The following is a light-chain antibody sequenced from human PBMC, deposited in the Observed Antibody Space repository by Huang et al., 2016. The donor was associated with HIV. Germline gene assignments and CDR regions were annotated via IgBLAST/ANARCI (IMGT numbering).Light chain of an antibody. Sequence: EIVLTQSPATLSLSPGERATLSCRASQSVSSYLAWYQQKPGQAPRLLIYDASNRATGIPTRFGGSGSGTDFTLTISSLASEDFAVYYCQQRSNWPPTFGQGTTVEIK. V-gene: IGKV3-11*01. CDR3: QQRSNWPPT. J-gene: IGKJ1*01. CDR2: DAS. CDR1: QSVSSY.